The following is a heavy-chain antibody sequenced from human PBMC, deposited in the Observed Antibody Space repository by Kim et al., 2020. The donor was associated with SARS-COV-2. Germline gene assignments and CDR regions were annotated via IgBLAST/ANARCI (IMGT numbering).Heavy chain of an antibody. CDR1: GYTFTSYG. D-gene: IGHD3-22*01. CDR3: ARDNPYYYDSSGYYPRDYYYYYGMDV. V-gene: IGHV1-18*01. Sequence: ASVKVSCKASGYTFTSYGISWVRQAPGQGLEWMGWISAYNGNTNYAQKLQGRVTMTTDTSTSTAYMELRSLRSDDTAVYYCARDNPYYYDSSGYYPRDYYYYYGMDVWGQGTTVTVSS. J-gene: IGHJ6*02. CDR2: ISAYNGNT.